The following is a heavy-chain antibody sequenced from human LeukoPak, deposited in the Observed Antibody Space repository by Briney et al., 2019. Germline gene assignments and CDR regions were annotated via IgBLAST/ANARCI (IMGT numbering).Heavy chain of an antibody. CDR2: IYYSGST. CDR1: GGSISSSSYY. CDR3: ARSPGDYRWGDWFDP. V-gene: IGHV4-39*01. D-gene: IGHD4-17*01. J-gene: IGHJ5*02. Sequence: SETLSLTCTVSGGSISSSSYYWGWIRQPPGKGLEWIGSIYYSGSTYYNPSLKSRVTISVDTSKNQFSLKLSSVTAADTAVYYCARSPGDYRWGDWFDPWGQGTLVTVSS.